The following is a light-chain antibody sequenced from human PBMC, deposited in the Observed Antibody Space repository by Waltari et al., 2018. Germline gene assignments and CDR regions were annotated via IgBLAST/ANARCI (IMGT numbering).Light chain of an antibody. CDR2: SNN. CDR3: AAWDDSLNGLYV. J-gene: IGLJ1*01. Sequence: QSVLTQPPSASGTPGPRVTLSCSGSSSNIGSTTVTWYQQLPGTAPKLLIYSNNQRPSGVPDRFSGSKSGTSASLAISGLQSEDEADYYCAAWDDSLNGLYVFGTGTKVTVL. V-gene: IGLV1-44*01. CDR1: SSNIGSTT.